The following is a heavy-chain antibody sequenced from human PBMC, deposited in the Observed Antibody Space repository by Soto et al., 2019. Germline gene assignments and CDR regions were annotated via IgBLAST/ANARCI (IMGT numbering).Heavy chain of an antibody. Sequence: GGSLRLSCPASGFTFSSYAMHWVRQAPGKGLEWVAVISYDGSNKYYADSVKGRFTISRDNSKNTLYLQMNSLRAEDTAVYYCAKDYDYGPHDAFDIWGQGTMVTVSS. CDR1: GFTFSSYA. D-gene: IGHD3-10*01. V-gene: IGHV3-30-3*01. CDR2: ISYDGSNK. J-gene: IGHJ3*02. CDR3: AKDYDYGPHDAFDI.